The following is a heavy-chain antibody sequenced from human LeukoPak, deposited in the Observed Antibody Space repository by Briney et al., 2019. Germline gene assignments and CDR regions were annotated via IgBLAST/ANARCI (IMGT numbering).Heavy chain of an antibody. J-gene: IGHJ4*02. V-gene: IGHV3-48*04. CDR2: ISSSGSTI. Sequence: GGSLRLSCTASGFTFSDYSMNWVRQAPGKGLEWLSYISSSGSTIHYGDPVKGRFTISRDNAKNSLYLQMISLRAEDTAVYYCARLNVPADEYYFDYWGQGTLVTVSS. CDR1: GFTFSDYS. D-gene: IGHD2-2*01. CDR3: ARLNVPADEYYFDY.